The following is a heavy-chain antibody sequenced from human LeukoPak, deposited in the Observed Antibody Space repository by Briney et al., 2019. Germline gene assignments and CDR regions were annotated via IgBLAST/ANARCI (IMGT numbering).Heavy chain of an antibody. CDR2: IRTDGYHT. CDR3: AKPSGSGVDY. Sequence: GGSLRLSCSASGFTFSSYAMHWVRQAPGKGLEWVAYIRTDGYHTYYADSVKGRFTITRDNSKNTLYLQMNSPRLEDMGVYYCAKPSGSGVDYWGRGTRVTVSS. V-gene: IGHV3-30*02. D-gene: IGHD1-26*01. CDR1: GFTFSSYA. J-gene: IGHJ4*02.